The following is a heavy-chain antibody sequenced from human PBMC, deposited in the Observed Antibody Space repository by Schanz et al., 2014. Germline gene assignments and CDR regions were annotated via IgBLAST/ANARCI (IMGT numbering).Heavy chain of an antibody. D-gene: IGHD6-19*01. Sequence: EVQLLESGGGLVQPGGSLRLSCAASGLTFSDYYMSWIRQAPGKGLEWVSSITTGGNTYYADSVKGRFTISRDNSKNTLYLLMNSLRAEDTAVYYCAKDLISGWSGFDYWGQGTLVTVSS. J-gene: IGHJ4*02. V-gene: IGHV3-66*01. CDR2: ITTGGNT. CDR1: GLTFSDYY. CDR3: AKDLISGWSGFDY.